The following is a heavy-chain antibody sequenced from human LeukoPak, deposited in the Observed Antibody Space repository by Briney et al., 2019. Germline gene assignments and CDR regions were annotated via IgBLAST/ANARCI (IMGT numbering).Heavy chain of an antibody. D-gene: IGHD3-10*01. Sequence: GASVKVSCKASGYTFTGYYMHWVRQAPGQGLEWMGWINPNSGGTNYAQKFQGRVTMTRDTSISTAYMELSRLRSDDTAVYYCARDRITMVRGATNWFEPWGQGTLVTVSS. V-gene: IGHV1-2*02. CDR3: ARDRITMVRGATNWFEP. CDR1: GYTFTGYY. CDR2: INPNSGGT. J-gene: IGHJ5*02.